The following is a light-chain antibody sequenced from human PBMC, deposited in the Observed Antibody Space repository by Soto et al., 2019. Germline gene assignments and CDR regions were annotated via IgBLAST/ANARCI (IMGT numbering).Light chain of an antibody. CDR1: QDIGNY. V-gene: IGKV1-33*01. CDR3: QQYDNLLLT. Sequence: DIQMTQSPSSLSASIGDRVTMTCQASQDIGNYLNWYQQKPGKAPKLLIYDASNLKAGVPSRFSGSGSVTDFTFTISSLQPEDIATYYCQQYDNLLLTFGGGTKVEIK. CDR2: DAS. J-gene: IGKJ4*01.